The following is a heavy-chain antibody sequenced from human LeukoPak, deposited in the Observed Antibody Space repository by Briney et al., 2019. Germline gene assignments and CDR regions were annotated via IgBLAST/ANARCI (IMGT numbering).Heavy chain of an antibody. J-gene: IGHJ4*02. D-gene: IGHD3-22*01. CDR2: IYTSGST. V-gene: IGHV4-61*02. CDR1: GGSISSGSYY. CDR3: ARDQGYDSSGYYQGLVDY. Sequence: SETLSLTCTVSGGSISSGSYYWSWIRQPAGKGLEWIGRIYTSGSTNYNPSLKSRVTISVDTSKNQFSLKLSSVTAADTAVYYCARDQGYDSSGYYQGLVDYWGQGTLVTVSS.